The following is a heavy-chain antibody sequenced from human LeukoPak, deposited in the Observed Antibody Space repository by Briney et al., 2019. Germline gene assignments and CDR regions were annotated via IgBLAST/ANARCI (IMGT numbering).Heavy chain of an antibody. CDR2: INWNGGST. CDR3: ASEEGGYFDY. CDR1: GFSLDDYD. V-gene: IGHV3-20*04. J-gene: IGHJ4*02. Sequence: RPGGSLRLSCAASGFSLDDYDMSWVRQAPGKGLEWVSGINWNGGSTGYADSVKGRFTISRDNAKNSLYLQLSSLRAEDTALYYCASEEGGYFDYWGQGTLVTVSS. D-gene: IGHD3-16*01.